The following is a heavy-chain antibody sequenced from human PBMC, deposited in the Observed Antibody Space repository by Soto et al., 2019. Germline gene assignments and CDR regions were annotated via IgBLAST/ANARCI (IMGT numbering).Heavy chain of an antibody. CDR2: INHSGST. CDR1: GGSFSGYY. J-gene: IGHJ6*02. D-gene: IGHD3-9*01. V-gene: IGHV4-34*01. CDR3: ARVDILTVYGCMDV. Sequence: SETLSLTCAVYGGSFSGYYWSWIRQPPGKGLEWIGEINHSGSTNYNPSLKSRVTISVDTSKNQFSLKLSSVTAADTAVYYCARVDILTVYGCMDVWGQGTTVTVS.